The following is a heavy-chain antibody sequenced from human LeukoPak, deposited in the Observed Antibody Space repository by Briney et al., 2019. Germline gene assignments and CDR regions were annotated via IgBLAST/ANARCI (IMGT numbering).Heavy chain of an antibody. V-gene: IGHV3-7*01. D-gene: IGHD4-17*01. Sequence: PGGSLRLSCAASGFTFSRLWIGCVRQAPGKGLEWVANIKQDGSQYYVDSVKGRFIISRDNAKNSLSLQMNSLRVEDTAGYYCARGPDYGDRLDYFDYWGQGTLVTVSS. CDR2: IKQDGSQ. J-gene: IGHJ4*02. CDR1: GFTFSRLW. CDR3: ARGPDYGDRLDYFDY.